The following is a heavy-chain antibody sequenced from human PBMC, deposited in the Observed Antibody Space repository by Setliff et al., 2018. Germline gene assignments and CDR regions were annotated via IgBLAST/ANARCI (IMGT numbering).Heavy chain of an antibody. CDR1: GFTFDDYA. CDR3: ARARNKYGAFDY. D-gene: IGHD4-17*01. CDR2: ISWNSGSI. Sequence: GGSLRLSCAASGFTFDDYAMHWVRQAPGKGLEWVSGISWNSGSIGYADSVKGRFTISRDNAKNSLYLQMNSLRAEDTAVYYCARARNKYGAFDYWGQGTLVTVSS. J-gene: IGHJ4*02. V-gene: IGHV3-9*01.